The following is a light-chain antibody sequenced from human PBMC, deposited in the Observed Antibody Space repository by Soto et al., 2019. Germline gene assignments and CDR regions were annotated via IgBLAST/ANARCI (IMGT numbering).Light chain of an antibody. J-gene: IGKJ1*01. CDR2: GAS. V-gene: IGKV3-15*01. CDR3: QQDNNWPPT. CDR1: QSVSSN. Sequence: EIVMTQSPATLSLSPGERATLSCRASQSVSSNLAWYQQKPGQAPRLLIYGASTRATGIPARFSGSGSGTEFTLTISSLQSEDFAVYYCQQDNNWPPTFGQGTKVEIK.